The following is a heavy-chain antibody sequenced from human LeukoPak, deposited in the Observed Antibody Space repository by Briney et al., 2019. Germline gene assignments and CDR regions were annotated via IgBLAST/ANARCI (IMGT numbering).Heavy chain of an antibody. CDR1: GYTFTGYY. CDR2: INPNSGGT. D-gene: IGHD3-10*01. V-gene: IGHV1-2*02. J-gene: IGHJ4*02. Sequence: APVKVSCKASGYTFTGYYMHWVRQAPGQGLEWMGWINPNSGGTNYAQKFQGRVTMTRDTSISTAYMELSRLRSDDTAVYYCARDPRWFGELLYDYWGQGTLVTVSS. CDR3: ARDPRWFGELLYDY.